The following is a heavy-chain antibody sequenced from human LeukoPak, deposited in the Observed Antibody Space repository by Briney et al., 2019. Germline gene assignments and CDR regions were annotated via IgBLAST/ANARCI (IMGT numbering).Heavy chain of an antibody. Sequence: GGCLRLSCAASGFTFSSYGMHWVRQAPGKGLEWVPFIRYDGSNKYYADSVKGRFTISRDNSKNTLYLQMNSLRAEDTAVYYCAKDLSHALSLPTERWFDPWGQGTLVTVSS. D-gene: IGHD4-11*01. V-gene: IGHV3-30*02. CDR3: AKDLSHALSLPTERWFDP. J-gene: IGHJ5*02. CDR2: IRYDGSNK. CDR1: GFTFSSYG.